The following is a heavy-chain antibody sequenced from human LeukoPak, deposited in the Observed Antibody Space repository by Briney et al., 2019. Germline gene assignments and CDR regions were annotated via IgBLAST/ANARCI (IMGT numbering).Heavy chain of an antibody. Sequence: SETLSLTCIIPSDAITSYWSWIRQPPGKGLEFLGYIFHTGVIKYNPSLGSRLTISLDTSKRQLSLRLTSVTAADTANYFCARRPRAPDIWGQGTMVIVSS. V-gene: IGHV4-59*01. CDR1: SDAITSY. CDR3: ARRPRAPDI. J-gene: IGHJ3*02. CDR2: IFHTGVI.